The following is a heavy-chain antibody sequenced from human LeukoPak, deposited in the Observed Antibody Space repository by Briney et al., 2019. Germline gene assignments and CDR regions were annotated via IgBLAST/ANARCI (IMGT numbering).Heavy chain of an antibody. D-gene: IGHD3-10*01. CDR1: GASMISSDYW. Sequence: SETLSLTCSVSGASMISSDYWGGCIRQPPGEGLEWIGSIYFSGTVRYNPSLKIRVTMSVATSKNQFSPKLNSVTAADTTVYYCARQRASGTWAFDIWGQGTMVTVSS. CDR2: IYFSGTV. J-gene: IGHJ3*02. V-gene: IGHV4-39*01. CDR3: ARQRASGTWAFDI.